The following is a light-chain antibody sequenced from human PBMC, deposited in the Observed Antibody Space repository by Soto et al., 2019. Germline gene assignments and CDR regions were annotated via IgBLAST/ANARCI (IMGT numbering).Light chain of an antibody. CDR1: SGHSSYI. J-gene: IGLJ3*02. CDR3: ETWDSNTHPEV. Sequence: QSVLTQSSSASASLGSSVKLTCTLSSGHSSYIIAWHQQQPGKAPRYLMKLEGSGSYNKGSGVPDRFSGSSSGADRYLTISNLQSEDEADYYCETWDSNTHPEVFGGGTKLTVL. CDR2: LEGSGSY. V-gene: IGLV4-60*03.